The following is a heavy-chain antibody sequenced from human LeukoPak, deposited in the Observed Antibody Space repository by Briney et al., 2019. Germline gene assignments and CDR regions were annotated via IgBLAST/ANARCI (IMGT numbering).Heavy chain of an antibody. J-gene: IGHJ4*02. CDR2: IQNHGGNE. CDR3: TTSEN. V-gene: IGHV3-30*02. CDR1: GFTFNTYG. Sequence: GGSLSLSCAAPGFTFNTYGMHWVRQAPGKGLEWVAFIQNHGGNEYYADSVKGRFTISRDNSKNTLYLQMNSLRGDDTGVYYCTTSENWGQGTLVTVSS.